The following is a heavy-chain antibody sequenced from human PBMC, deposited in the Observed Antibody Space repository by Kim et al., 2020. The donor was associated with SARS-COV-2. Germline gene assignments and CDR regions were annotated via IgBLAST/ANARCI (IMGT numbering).Heavy chain of an antibody. J-gene: IGHJ4*02. V-gene: IGHV3-15*01. CDR1: GFTFSNAW. Sequence: GGSLRLSCAASGFTFSNAWMSWVRQAPGKGLEWVGRIKSKTDGGTTDYAAPVKGRFTISRDDSKNTLYLQMNSLKTEDTAVYYCTTGMRLSPLYYFDYWGQGTLVTVSS. CDR2: IKSKTDGGTT. CDR3: TTGMRLSPLYYFDY.